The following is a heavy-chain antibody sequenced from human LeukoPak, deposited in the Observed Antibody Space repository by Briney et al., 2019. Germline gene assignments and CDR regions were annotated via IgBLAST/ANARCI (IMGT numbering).Heavy chain of an antibody. CDR2: ISSSSSYI. CDR3: ARNAEVAATEYYFDY. D-gene: IGHD6-25*01. Sequence: GGSLRLSCAASGFTFSSYSMNWVRQAPGKGLEWVSSISSSSSYIYYADSVKGRFTISRDNAKNSLYLQMNSLRAEDTAVYYCARNAEVAATEYYFDYWGQGTLVTVSS. V-gene: IGHV3-21*01. CDR1: GFTFSSYS. J-gene: IGHJ4*02.